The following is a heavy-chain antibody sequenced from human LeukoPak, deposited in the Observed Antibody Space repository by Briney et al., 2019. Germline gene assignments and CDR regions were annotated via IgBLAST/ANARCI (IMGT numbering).Heavy chain of an antibody. Sequence: QPGGSLRLSCAAAGLTVSSNYMSWVRQAPGKGLEWVANIKRDGSEKSYVDSVKGRISISRDNAKSSMYLQMNSLRAGDTAVYYCARERNVVGGTIFDSWGQGTLVTVSS. J-gene: IGHJ4*02. CDR2: IKRDGSEK. CDR3: ARERNVVGGTIFDS. V-gene: IGHV3-7*04. CDR1: GLTVSSNY. D-gene: IGHD1-26*01.